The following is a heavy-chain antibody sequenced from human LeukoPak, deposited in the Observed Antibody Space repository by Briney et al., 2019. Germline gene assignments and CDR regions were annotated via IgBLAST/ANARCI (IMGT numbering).Heavy chain of an antibody. Sequence: GESLKISCKGSRYSFTSYWIGWVRQMHGKGLELMGIIYPGDSDTRYSPSYQGQVTISADKSISNDYLQWSNLKASDTAMYYCARHFYPYYDSSGPYYFDYWGQGTLVTVSS. CDR3: ARHFYPYYDSSGPYYFDY. CDR2: IYPGDSDT. CDR1: RYSFTSYW. D-gene: IGHD3-22*01. V-gene: IGHV5-51*01. J-gene: IGHJ4*02.